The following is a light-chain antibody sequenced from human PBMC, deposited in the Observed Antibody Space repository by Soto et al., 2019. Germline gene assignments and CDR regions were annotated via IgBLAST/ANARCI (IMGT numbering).Light chain of an antibody. V-gene: IGKV1-5*03. Sequence: DIQMTQSPSTLSASVGDRVTITCRVSQSINNWLAWYQQKPGKAPKLLIYKASGLENGVPSRFSGSGSGTEFTLTISSLQPDDFATYYCQQYNTYSPWTFGQGTKVEIK. CDR3: QQYNTYSPWT. CDR1: QSINNW. CDR2: KAS. J-gene: IGKJ1*01.